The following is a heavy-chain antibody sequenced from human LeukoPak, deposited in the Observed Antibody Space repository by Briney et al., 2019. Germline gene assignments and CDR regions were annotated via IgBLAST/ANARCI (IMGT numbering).Heavy chain of an antibody. V-gene: IGHV3-74*01. CDR1: GFTFSSYW. D-gene: IGHD2-15*01. CDR2: INSDGSNT. Sequence: GGSLRLSCAASGFTFSSYWMHWVRQAPGKGLVWVSHINSDGSNTNYADYVKGRFTISRDNAKNTLYPQLNSLRAEDTAVYYCAREVGHYYGMDVWGQGTTVTVSS. J-gene: IGHJ6*02. CDR3: AREVGHYYGMDV.